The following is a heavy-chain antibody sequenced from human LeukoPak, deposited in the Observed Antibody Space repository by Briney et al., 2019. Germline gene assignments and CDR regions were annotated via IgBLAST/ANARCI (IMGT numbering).Heavy chain of an antibody. CDR2: IKSKTDGGTI. CDR1: GFTFDNAW. CDR3: ARDRAIILFGAFDI. D-gene: IGHD3-3*01. J-gene: IGHJ3*02. Sequence: GGSLRLSCAASGFTFDNAWMNWVRQAPGKGLEWVGRIKSKTDGGTIAYAAPVKGRFTISRDNAKNSLYLQMNSLRAEDTAVYYCARDRAIILFGAFDIWGQGTMVSVSS. V-gene: IGHV3-15*01.